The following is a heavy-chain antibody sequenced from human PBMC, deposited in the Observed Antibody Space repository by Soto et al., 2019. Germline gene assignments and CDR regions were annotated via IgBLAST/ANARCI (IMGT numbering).Heavy chain of an antibody. CDR2: INEDGSQK. CDR1: EFSFRSYW. V-gene: IGHV3-7*01. CDR3: ARVGRYGWDFDH. Sequence: GGSLRLSCAASEFSFRSYWMTWVRQAPGKGLEWVALINEDGSQKYYVGSVKGRFIISRDNAKDSVYMQMDSLRAGDTAVYFCARVGRYGWDFDHWGQGTMVTVSS. D-gene: IGHD5-18*01. J-gene: IGHJ4*02.